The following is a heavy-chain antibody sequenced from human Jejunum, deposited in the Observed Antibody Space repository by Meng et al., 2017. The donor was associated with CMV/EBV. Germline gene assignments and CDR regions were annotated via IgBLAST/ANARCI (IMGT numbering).Heavy chain of an antibody. D-gene: IGHD1-1*01. J-gene: IGHJ6*02. CDR1: SPTYS. Sequence: SPTYSWGWIRQPPGRGLEWIASIYYGGSTYYSPSLKSRVTISVDTSKNQFSLSLSSVTAADTAVYYCARDRVHFSDDYYYYGMDVWGLGTTVTVS. V-gene: IGHV4-39*07. CDR3: ARDRVHFSDDYYYYGMDV. CDR2: IYYGGST.